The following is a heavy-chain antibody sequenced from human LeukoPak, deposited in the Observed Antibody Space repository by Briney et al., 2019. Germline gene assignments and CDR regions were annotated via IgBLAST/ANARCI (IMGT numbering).Heavy chain of an antibody. D-gene: IGHD3-22*01. V-gene: IGHV4-4*07. CDR1: GGSISGYY. CDR2: VYTGGIT. Sequence: PSETLSLTCTVSGGSISGYYWSWIRQPAGKGLEWIGRVYTGGITNYNPSLKGRVTMSLDTSKNQFSLKLSSVTAADTAVYYCARDYYDSSGWGLFDYWGQGTLVTVSS. J-gene: IGHJ4*02. CDR3: ARDYYDSSGWGLFDY.